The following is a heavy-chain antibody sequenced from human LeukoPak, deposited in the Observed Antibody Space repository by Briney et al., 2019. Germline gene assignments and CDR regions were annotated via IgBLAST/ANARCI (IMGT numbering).Heavy chain of an antibody. Sequence: GGSLRLSCAASGFTFSSYSMNWVRQAPGKGLEWVSYISSSSSTIYYADSVKGRFTISRDNAKNSLYLQMNSLRAEDTAVYYCASDPDTSIAAARTRRDYWGQGTLVTVSS. D-gene: IGHD6-13*01. CDR2: ISSSSSTI. J-gene: IGHJ4*02. CDR3: ASDPDTSIAAARTRRDY. V-gene: IGHV3-48*04. CDR1: GFTFSSYS.